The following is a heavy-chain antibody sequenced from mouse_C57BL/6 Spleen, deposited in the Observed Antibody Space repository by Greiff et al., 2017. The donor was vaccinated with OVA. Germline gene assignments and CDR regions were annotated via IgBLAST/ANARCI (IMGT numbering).Heavy chain of an antibody. CDR1: GYTFTGYW. V-gene: IGHV1-9*01. Sequence: VQLQQSGAELMKPGASVKLSCKATGYTFTGYWIEWVKQRPGHGLEWIGEILPGSGSTNYNEKFKGKATFTADTSSNTAYMQLSSLTTEDSAIDYCARGEIVTSVVDWYFDVWGTGTTVTVSA. J-gene: IGHJ1*03. CDR3: ARGEIVTSVVDWYFDV. D-gene: IGHD1-1*01. CDR2: ILPGSGST.